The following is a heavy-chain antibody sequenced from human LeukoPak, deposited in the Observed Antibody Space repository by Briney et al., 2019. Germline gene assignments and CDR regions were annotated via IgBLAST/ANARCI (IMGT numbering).Heavy chain of an antibody. Sequence: GGSLRLSCAASGFTVVTNHMSWVRQAPGKGLEWVSSVSESGTNTYYADSVKGRFTISRDNSKNTLFLQMNSLRAEDTAVYYCARAPSGSSRGHYRDYWGQGTLVTVSS. CDR3: ARAPSGSSRGHYRDY. CDR2: VSESGTNT. D-gene: IGHD3-22*01. V-gene: IGHV3-23*01. J-gene: IGHJ4*02. CDR1: GFTVVTNH.